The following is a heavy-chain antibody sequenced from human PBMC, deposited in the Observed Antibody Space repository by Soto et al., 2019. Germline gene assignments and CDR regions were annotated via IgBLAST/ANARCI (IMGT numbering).Heavy chain of an antibody. J-gene: IGHJ6*02. CDR1: GFTFRTYW. CDR2: INQDGSEK. V-gene: IGHV3-7*05. Sequence: EVQLVESGGGLVQPGGSLRLSCGASGFTFRTYWLSWVRQVPGKGLEWVANINQDGSEKNYLDSVKGRVTISRDNAKNSLYLQMSSLRAEDTALYYCARDGSSSWYSYDYHGMDVWGQGTTVTVSS. D-gene: IGHD5-18*01. CDR3: ARDGSSSWYSYDYHGMDV.